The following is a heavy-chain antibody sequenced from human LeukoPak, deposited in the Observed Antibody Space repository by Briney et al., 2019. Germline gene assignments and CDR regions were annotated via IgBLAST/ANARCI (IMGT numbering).Heavy chain of an antibody. D-gene: IGHD3-3*01. V-gene: IGHV4-34*01. J-gene: IGHJ4*02. CDR2: INHSGST. CDR1: GGSFSGYY. Sequence: PSETLSLTCAVYGGSFSGYYWSWIRQPPGKGLEWIGEINHSGSTNYNPSLKSRVTISVDTSKNQFSLKLSSVTAADTAVYYCAGAGGDFWSGYSPGVLDYWGQGTLVTVFS. CDR3: AGAGGDFWSGYSPGVLDY.